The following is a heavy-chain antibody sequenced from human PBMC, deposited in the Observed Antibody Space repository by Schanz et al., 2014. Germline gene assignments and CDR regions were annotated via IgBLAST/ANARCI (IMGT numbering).Heavy chain of an antibody. V-gene: IGHV3-48*01. CDR1: GFTFSDYS. CDR2: ISGSGGNT. CDR3: ARDRRNADLDY. Sequence: EVQLVESGGGWVQPGGSLRLSCAASGFTFSDYSMNWVRQAPGRGLEWVSIISGSGGNTYYADAVRGRFTISRDNAKNSLYLEMNSLRAEDTALYYCARDRRNADLDYWGQGTLVTVSS. D-gene: IGHD1-1*01. J-gene: IGHJ4*02.